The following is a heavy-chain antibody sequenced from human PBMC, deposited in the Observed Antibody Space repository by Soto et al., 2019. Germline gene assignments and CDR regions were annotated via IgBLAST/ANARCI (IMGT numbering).Heavy chain of an antibody. Sequence: SETLSLTCTVSGGSISSGGYYWSWIRQHPGKGLEWIGYIYYSGSTYYNPSLKSRVTISVDTSKNQFSLKLSSVTAAETGVYYWARANPDDYDYYLGQGTLVNVSS. CDR3: ARANPDDYDYY. J-gene: IGHJ4*02. V-gene: IGHV4-31*03. D-gene: IGHD4-17*01. CDR2: IYYSGST. CDR1: GGSISSGGYY.